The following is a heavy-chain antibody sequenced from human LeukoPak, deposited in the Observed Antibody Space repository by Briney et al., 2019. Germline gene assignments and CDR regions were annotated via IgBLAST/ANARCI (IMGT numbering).Heavy chain of an antibody. D-gene: IGHD3-16*01. CDR2: IYSGGST. Sequence: GGSLRLSCAASGFTVSSNYMSWVRQAPGKGLEWVSIIYSGGSTYYADSVKGRFTISRHNSNNTLYLQMNSLRAEDTAVYYCARGLVHFEYGGEGTLVTVSS. CDR1: GFTVSSNY. CDR3: ARGLVHFEY. J-gene: IGHJ4*02. V-gene: IGHV3-53*04.